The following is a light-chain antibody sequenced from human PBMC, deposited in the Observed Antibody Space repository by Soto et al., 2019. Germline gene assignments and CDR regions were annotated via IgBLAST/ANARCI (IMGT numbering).Light chain of an antibody. CDR3: SSYTNTSILV. V-gene: IGLV2-14*02. CDR1: SSDVGAYNL. Sequence: QSALTQPASVSGSPGQSITISCTGTSSDVGAYNLVSWYQQHPGRAPKLFIFDVSDRPSGVSDRFSGSKSGNTASLTISGLQAEDEASYYCSSYTNTSILVFGGGTKVTVL. CDR2: DVS. J-gene: IGLJ3*02.